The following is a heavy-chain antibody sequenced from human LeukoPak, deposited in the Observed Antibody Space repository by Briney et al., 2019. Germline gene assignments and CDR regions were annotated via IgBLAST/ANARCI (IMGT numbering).Heavy chain of an antibody. V-gene: IGHV4-4*07. CDR1: GGSISSNY. D-gene: IGHD5-18*01. Sequence: PSETLSLTCTVSGGSISSNYWSWVRQPAGKGLEWIGRIYTSGSTNCNPSLKSRVTMSVDKSNNQFSLKLTSVTAADTAVYYCARDSGTYSYGPGPFDYWGQGTLVTVSS. CDR2: IYTSGST. CDR3: ARDSGTYSYGPGPFDY. J-gene: IGHJ4*02.